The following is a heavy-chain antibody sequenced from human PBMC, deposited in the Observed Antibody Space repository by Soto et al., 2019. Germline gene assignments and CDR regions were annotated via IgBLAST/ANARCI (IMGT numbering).Heavy chain of an antibody. CDR3: AKVRYSSPMGYYYGMDV. J-gene: IGHJ6*02. D-gene: IGHD6-19*01. Sequence: QAQLEQSGGEVKKPGSSVKVSCKASRVAFSKFIVTWVRQAPGLGLEWVGGIIPIFGTANYAQKFQGRVTITADESTSTSYMEVNNLRSVETAVYYCAKVRYSSPMGYYYGMDVWGQGTTVTVSS. CDR2: IIPIFGTA. CDR1: RVAFSKFI. V-gene: IGHV1-69*01.